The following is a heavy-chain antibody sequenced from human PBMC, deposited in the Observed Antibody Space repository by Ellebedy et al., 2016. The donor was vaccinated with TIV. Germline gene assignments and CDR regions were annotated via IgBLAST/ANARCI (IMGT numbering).Heavy chain of an antibody. V-gene: IGHV7-4-1*02. Sequence: AASVKVSCKASGYTFTSYAMNWVRQAPGQGLEWMGWINTNTGNPTYAQGFTGRFVFSLDTSVSTAYLQLSSLKAEDTALYYCAREYSRWYYSFDYWGQGTLVTVSS. J-gene: IGHJ4*02. CDR3: AREYSRWYYSFDY. CDR2: INTNTGNP. D-gene: IGHD6-13*01. CDR1: GYTFTSYA.